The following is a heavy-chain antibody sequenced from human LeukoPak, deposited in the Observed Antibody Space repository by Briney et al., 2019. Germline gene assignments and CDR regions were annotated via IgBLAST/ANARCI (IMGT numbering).Heavy chain of an antibody. J-gene: IGHJ3*02. Sequence: GGSLRLSCAASGFTFDDYGMHWVRQAPGKGLEWVSGISWDSGSIGYADSVKGRFTISRDNAKNTLYLQMNSLRAEDTAVYYCARDPSAFDIWGQGTMVTVSS. V-gene: IGHV3-9*01. CDR1: GFTFDDYG. CDR3: ARDPSAFDI. CDR2: ISWDSGSI.